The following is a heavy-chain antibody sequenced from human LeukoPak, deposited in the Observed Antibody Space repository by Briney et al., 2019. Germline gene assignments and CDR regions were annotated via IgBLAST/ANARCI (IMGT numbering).Heavy chain of an antibody. CDR2: IYYSGST. CDR3: AKGHDYYDSSGYSV. CDR1: GGSISSYY. V-gene: IGHV4-59*01. D-gene: IGHD3-22*01. Sequence: PSETLSLTCTVSGGSISSYYWSWIRQPPGKGLERIGYIYYSGSTNYNPSLKSRVAISVDTSKNQFSLKLSSVTAADTAVYYCAKGHDYYDSSGYSVWGQGTLVTVSS. J-gene: IGHJ4*02.